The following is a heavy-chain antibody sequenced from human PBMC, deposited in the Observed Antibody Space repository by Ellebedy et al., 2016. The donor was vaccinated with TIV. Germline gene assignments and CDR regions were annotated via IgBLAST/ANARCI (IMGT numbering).Heavy chain of an antibody. Sequence: MPSETLSLTCTVSGGSINGFFCSWIQQAPGRGLEWLGYVFYTGNTYYNPSLRSRVAMSVDTSKNQFSLSLTSVTAADTAVYYCAKARDRSLDQWGQGTLVTVSS. CDR2: VFYTGNT. CDR1: GGSINGFF. D-gene: IGHD1-14*01. V-gene: IGHV4-59*12. J-gene: IGHJ4*02. CDR3: AKARDRSLDQ.